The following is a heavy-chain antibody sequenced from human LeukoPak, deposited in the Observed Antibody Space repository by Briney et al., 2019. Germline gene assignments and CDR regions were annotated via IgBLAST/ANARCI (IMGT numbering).Heavy chain of an antibody. J-gene: IGHJ2*01. CDR3: ARGGYSYGPPHFDL. D-gene: IGHD5-18*01. Sequence: SETLSLTCTVSGGSISSYYWSWIRQPPGKGLEWIGYIYYSGSTNNNPSLKSRVTISVDTSKNQFSLKLSSVTAADTAVYYCARGGYSYGPPHFDLWGRGTLVTVSS. V-gene: IGHV4-59*01. CDR2: IYYSGST. CDR1: GGSISSYY.